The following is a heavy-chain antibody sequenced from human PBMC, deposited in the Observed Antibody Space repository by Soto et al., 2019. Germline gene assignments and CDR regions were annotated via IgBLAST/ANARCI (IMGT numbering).Heavy chain of an antibody. J-gene: IGHJ5*02. CDR3: TRDASRDSSARGWFDP. D-gene: IGHD6-13*01. V-gene: IGHV3-21*01. CDR1: EFTFRSFT. Sequence: GGSLRLSCAASEFTFRSFTMNWVRQAPGKGLEWVSTISSNSAYIYYTDALRGRFTISRDNAKNSLHLQMNSLRAEDTAVYYCTRDASRDSSARGWFDPWGPGTLVTVSS. CDR2: ISSNSAYI.